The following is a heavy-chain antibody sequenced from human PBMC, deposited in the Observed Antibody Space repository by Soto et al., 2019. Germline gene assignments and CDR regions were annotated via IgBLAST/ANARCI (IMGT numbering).Heavy chain of an antibody. J-gene: IGHJ4*02. CDR1: GFTFSSYA. D-gene: IGHD6-19*01. V-gene: IGHV3-30-3*01. CDR3: AKDGGRAVAGTLDY. Sequence: QVQLVESGGGVVQPGRSLRLSCAASGFTFSSYAMHWVRQAPGKGLEWVAVIAYDGTKEYYADSVKGRFTISRDNSKNALYLQMISLRAEDTAVYFCAKDGGRAVAGTLDYWGQGTLVTVSS. CDR2: IAYDGTKE.